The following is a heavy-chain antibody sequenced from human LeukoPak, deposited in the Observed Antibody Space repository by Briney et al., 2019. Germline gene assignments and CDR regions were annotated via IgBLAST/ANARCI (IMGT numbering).Heavy chain of an antibody. V-gene: IGHV4-34*01. CDR3: ARDWDDYGVAFDY. CDR2: INHSGST. CDR1: GGSFSGYY. J-gene: IGHJ4*02. Sequence: PSETLSLTCAVYGGSFSGYYWSWIRQPPGKGLEWIGEINHSGSTNYNPSLKSRVTISVDTSKNQFSLKLSSVTAADTAVYYCARDWDDYGVAFDYRGQGTLVTVSS. D-gene: IGHD4-17*01.